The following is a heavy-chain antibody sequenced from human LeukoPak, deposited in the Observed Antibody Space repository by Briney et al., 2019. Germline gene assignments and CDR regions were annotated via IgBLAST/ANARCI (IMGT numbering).Heavy chain of an antibody. CDR2: INHRGNT. D-gene: IGHD1-26*01. J-gene: IGHJ4*02. CDR3: ARVPESVGINYFDS. CDR1: GGSFSGNF. Sequence: SSETLSLTXAVYGGSFSGNFWSWVRQPPGKGLEWIGEINHRGNTNYNPSLKSRVTISVDTSKNQFSLKLSSVTAADTAVYYCARVPESVGINYFDSWGPGTQVTVSS. V-gene: IGHV4-34*01.